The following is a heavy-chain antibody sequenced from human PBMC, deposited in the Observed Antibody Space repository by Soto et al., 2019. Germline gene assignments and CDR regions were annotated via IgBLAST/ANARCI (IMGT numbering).Heavy chain of an antibody. CDR2: ISTYNGKT. Sequence: QLQLVQSGGEVKTPGASVKVSCTTSGYTFTSHGISWVRQARGQGLESMGWISTYNGKTDYAQKFQGRVTMTADTRTSTVYMEVRSLRSDDTAVYYCARLLTEAATYCEDAFDMWCQGTKVTVSS. D-gene: IGHD3-9*01. CDR3: ARLLTEAATYCEDAFDM. V-gene: IGHV1-18*01. J-gene: IGHJ3*02. CDR1: GYTFTSHG.